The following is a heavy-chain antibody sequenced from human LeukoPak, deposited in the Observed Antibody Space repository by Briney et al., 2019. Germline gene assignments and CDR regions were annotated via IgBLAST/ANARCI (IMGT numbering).Heavy chain of an antibody. Sequence: SETLSLTCTVSGGSVSGGNYYCSWIRQSPRKGLEWIGYIHYSGSTVYNPSLKSRVTMSIDTSKNQFSLNLSSVTAADTAVYYCARTGSTGGYWGQGTLVTVSS. CDR2: IHYSGST. J-gene: IGHJ4*02. V-gene: IGHV4-61*01. CDR3: ARTGSTGGY. CDR1: GGSVSGGNYY. D-gene: IGHD1-1*01.